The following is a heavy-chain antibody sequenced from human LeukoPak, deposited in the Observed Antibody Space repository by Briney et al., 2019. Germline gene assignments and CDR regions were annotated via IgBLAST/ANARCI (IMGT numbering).Heavy chain of an antibody. CDR3: ARGGATTLFDY. CDR1: GFTFSSYA. J-gene: IGHJ4*02. D-gene: IGHD1-26*01. Sequence: GGSLRLSCAASGFTFSSYAMHWVRQATGKGLEYVSAITSNGDKTHYGNSVKGRFTISRDNSKNTLYLQMGSLRIEDMAVYYCARGGATTLFDYWGQGTLVTVST. V-gene: IGHV3-64*01. CDR2: ITSNGDKT.